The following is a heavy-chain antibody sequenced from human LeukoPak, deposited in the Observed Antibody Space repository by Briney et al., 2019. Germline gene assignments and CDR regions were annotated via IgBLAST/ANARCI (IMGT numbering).Heavy chain of an antibody. CDR3: AKKDVSYFDY. D-gene: IGHD2-15*01. CDR2: ISSDGSNK. J-gene: IGHJ4*02. Sequence: GGSLRLSCAASGFTFSSYGMHWVRQAPGKGLEWVAVISSDGSNKYYADSVKGRSTISRDNSKNTLYLQMNSLRAEDTAVYYCAKKDVSYFDYWGQGTLVTVSS. V-gene: IGHV3-30*18. CDR1: GFTFSSYG.